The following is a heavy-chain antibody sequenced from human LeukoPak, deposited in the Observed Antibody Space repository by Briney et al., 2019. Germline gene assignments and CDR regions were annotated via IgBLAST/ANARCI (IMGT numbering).Heavy chain of an antibody. CDR1: GFTFSSYS. J-gene: IGHJ4*02. CDR3: ARDPDYSSSGF. V-gene: IGHV3-48*01. Sequence: PGGSLRLSCAASGFTFSSYSMNWVRQAPGKGREWVSYISSSSSTIYYADSVKGRFTISRDNAKNSLYLQMNSLRAEDTAVYYCARDPDYSSSGFWGQGTLVTVSS. CDR2: ISSSSSTI. D-gene: IGHD6-6*01.